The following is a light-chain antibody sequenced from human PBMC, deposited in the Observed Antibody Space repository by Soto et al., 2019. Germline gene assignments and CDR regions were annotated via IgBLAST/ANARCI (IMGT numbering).Light chain of an antibody. Sequence: DTQVTQTTSTLGASVEERGVSTCRASESISSWLAWYQQKPGKAPKLLIYDVSSLESGVPSRFSGSESGTEFTLTISSLQPDDFATYYCQQYNSYPWTFGQGTKVDIK. J-gene: IGKJ1*01. CDR3: QQYNSYPWT. CDR1: ESISSW. V-gene: IGKV1-5*01. CDR2: DVS.